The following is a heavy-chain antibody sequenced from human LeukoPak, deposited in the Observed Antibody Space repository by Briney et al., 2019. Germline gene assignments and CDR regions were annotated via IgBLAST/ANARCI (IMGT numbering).Heavy chain of an antibody. D-gene: IGHD3-22*01. CDR2: ISFDGTNK. Sequence: PGRSLRLSCAASGFTFSNSAMHWVRQAPGKGLEWVAVISFDGTNKYYADSVKGRFTISRDDSKNTVYLQMNSLKTDDTALYYCTTDSGRLVVTWGQGTLVTVSS. CDR1: GFTFSNSA. V-gene: IGHV3-30-3*01. J-gene: IGHJ4*02. CDR3: TTDSGRLVVT.